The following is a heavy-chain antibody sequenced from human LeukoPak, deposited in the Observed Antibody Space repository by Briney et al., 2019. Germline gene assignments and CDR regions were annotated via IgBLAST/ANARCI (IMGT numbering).Heavy chain of an antibody. Sequence: QPGGSLRLSCAASGFTFSSHWMHWVRQTPGKGLVWVSYISSDGTGTSYADSVKGRFTISRDYAKNTVTLQMNNLRAEDTAVYYCARSYPNYYYGLDVWGQGTTVTVSS. V-gene: IGHV3-74*01. CDR1: GFTFSSHW. J-gene: IGHJ6*02. D-gene: IGHD3-16*02. CDR2: ISSDGTGT. CDR3: ARSYPNYYYGLDV.